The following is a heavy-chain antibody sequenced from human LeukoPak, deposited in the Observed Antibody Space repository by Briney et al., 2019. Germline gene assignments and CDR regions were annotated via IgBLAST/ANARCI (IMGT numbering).Heavy chain of an antibody. CDR3: ARETLYCSSTSCSRGGVDH. V-gene: IGHV4-59*01. CDR2: IYYSGST. CDR1: TAAIRSYY. D-gene: IGHD2-2*01. J-gene: IGHJ4*02. Sequence: SETLSLTCTVSTAAIRSYYWSWIRQPPGEGLEWIGYIYYSGSTNYNPSLKSRVTISVDTSKNQFSLKLSSVTAADTAVYYCARETLYCSSTSCSRGGVDHWGQGTLVTVSS.